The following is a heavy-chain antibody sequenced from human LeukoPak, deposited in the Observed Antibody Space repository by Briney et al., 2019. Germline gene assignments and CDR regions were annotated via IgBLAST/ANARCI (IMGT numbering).Heavy chain of an antibody. D-gene: IGHD3-22*01. Sequence: PGGSLRLSCAASGFTFSSYAMHWVRQAPGKGLEWVAVISYDGSNKYYADSVKGQFTISRDNSKNTLYLQMNSLRAEDTAVYYCAGNTYYYDSSGLNWGQGTLVTVSS. V-gene: IGHV3-30-3*01. J-gene: IGHJ4*02. CDR3: AGNTYYYDSSGLN. CDR1: GFTFSSYA. CDR2: ISYDGSNK.